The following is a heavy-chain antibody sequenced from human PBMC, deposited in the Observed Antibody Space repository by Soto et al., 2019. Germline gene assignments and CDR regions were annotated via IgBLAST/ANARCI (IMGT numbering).Heavy chain of an antibody. D-gene: IGHD2-21*02. CDR2: ISNDGTKK. CDR3: GKEILDCIGGDCPLFYVYDMDV. V-gene: IGHV3-30*18. CDR1: GFTFRSYG. J-gene: IGHJ6*02. Sequence: QVQLVESGGGVVQPGKSLRLSCATSGFTFRSYGMHWVRQAPGKGLEWLAVISNDGTKKFFADSVKGRLTLSRDNARNTLNLHICSLRAEDTAVYFCGKEILDCIGGDCPLFYVYDMDVWGQGTTVTVSS.